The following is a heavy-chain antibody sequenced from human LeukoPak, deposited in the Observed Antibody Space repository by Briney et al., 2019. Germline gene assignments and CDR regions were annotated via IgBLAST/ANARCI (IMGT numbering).Heavy chain of an antibody. D-gene: IGHD5-18*01. V-gene: IGHV6-1*01. J-gene: IGHJ4*02. CDR3: ARASGGYSYLDY. CDR2: TYYRSKWYN. Sequence: SQTLSLTCAISGDSVSSNSAAWNWIRQSPSRGPEWLGRTYYRSKWYNDYAVSVKSRITINPGTFKNQFSLQLNSVNSEDTAVYYCARASGGYSYLDYWGQGTLVTVSS. CDR1: GDSVSSNSAA.